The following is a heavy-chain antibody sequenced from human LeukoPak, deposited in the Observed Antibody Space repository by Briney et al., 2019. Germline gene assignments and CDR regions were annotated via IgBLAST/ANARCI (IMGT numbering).Heavy chain of an antibody. V-gene: IGHV3-30*03. J-gene: IGHJ4*02. D-gene: IGHD3-3*01. CDR2: ISYDGSNK. Sequence: GRSLRLSCAASGFTFSSYGMHWVRQAPGKGLEWVAVISYDGSNKYYADSVKGRFTISRDSSKNTLYLQMNSLRAEDTAVYYCASGTDYDFWSGYPSYDYWGQGTLVTVSS. CDR3: ASGTDYDFWSGYPSYDY. CDR1: GFTFSSYG.